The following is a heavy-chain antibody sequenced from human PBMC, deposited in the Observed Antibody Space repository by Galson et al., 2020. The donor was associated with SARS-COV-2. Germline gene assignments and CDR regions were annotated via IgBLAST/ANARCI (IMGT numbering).Heavy chain of an antibody. V-gene: IGHV4-34*01. CDR1: GGSFSGYY. CDR3: ARLYNWNDQDYHDGLDV. J-gene: IGHJ6*02. D-gene: IGHD1-1*01. Sequence: SETLSLTCAVYGGSFSGYYWSWIRQPPGKGLEWIGEINHSGSTNYNPSLKSRVTTSVDTSKNQFSLKLSSVTAADTAVYYCARLYNWNDQDYHDGLDVWGQGTTVTVSS. CDR2: INHSGST.